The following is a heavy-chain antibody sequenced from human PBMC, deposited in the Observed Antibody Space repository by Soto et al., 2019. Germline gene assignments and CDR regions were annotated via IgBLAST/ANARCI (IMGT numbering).Heavy chain of an antibody. CDR2: IIPVFGLA. CDR1: GGTPSNSA. CDR3: AGGRIVVVGSRAYYGMDV. V-gene: IGHV1-69*01. J-gene: IGHJ6*02. D-gene: IGHD3-22*01. Sequence: QVHLLLQSGAEVKKPGSSVKVSCKASGGTPSNSAISWVRQAPGQGLEWMGGIIPVFGLAKYAQNFQGRVTITADESTNTAYMELSSLRAEDTAVYYCAGGRIVVVGSRAYYGMDVWGQGTTVTVSS.